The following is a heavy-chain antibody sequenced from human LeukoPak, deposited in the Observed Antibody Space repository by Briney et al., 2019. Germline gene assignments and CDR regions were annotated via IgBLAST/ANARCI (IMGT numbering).Heavy chain of an antibody. Sequence: SETLSLTCTVSGGSISSYYWSWIRQPPGKGLEWIGNVYDSGSTNYNPSLKSRVTISVDTSKNQCSLKLSSVTAADTAVYYCARQSISGSSLSYFDYWGQGTLVNVSS. V-gene: IGHV4-59*01. CDR1: GGSISSYY. CDR2: VYDSGST. J-gene: IGHJ4*02. D-gene: IGHD3-22*01. CDR3: ARQSISGSSLSYFDY.